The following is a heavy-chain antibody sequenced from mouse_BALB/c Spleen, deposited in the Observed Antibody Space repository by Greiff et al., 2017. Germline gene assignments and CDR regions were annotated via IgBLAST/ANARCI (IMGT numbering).Heavy chain of an antibody. CDR1: GFAFSSYD. CDR2: ISSGGGST. Sequence: EVKVVESGGGLVKPGGSLKLSCAASGFAFSSYDMSWVRQTPEKRLEWVAYISSGGGSTYYPDTVKGRFTISRDNATNTLYLQMSSLKSEDTAMYYCGRRLYYDYAFAYWGQGTLVTVSA. CDR3: GRRLYYDYAFAY. D-gene: IGHD2-4*01. J-gene: IGHJ3*01. V-gene: IGHV5-12-1*01.